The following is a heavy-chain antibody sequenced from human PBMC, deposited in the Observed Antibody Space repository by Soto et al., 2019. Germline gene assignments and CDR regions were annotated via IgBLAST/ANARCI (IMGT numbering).Heavy chain of an antibody. J-gene: IGHJ3*02. CDR1: GFTFSSYG. D-gene: IGHD3-22*01. CDR2: ISYDGSNK. Sequence: QVQLVESGGGVVQPGRSLRLSCAASGFTFSSYGMHWVRQAPGKGLEWVAVISYDGSNKYYADSVKGRFTISRDNSKNTLYLQMNSLRAEDTAVYYCARVSVTMIVVVIPHDEHDAFDIWGQGTMVTVSS. V-gene: IGHV3-30*03. CDR3: ARVSVTMIVVVIPHDEHDAFDI.